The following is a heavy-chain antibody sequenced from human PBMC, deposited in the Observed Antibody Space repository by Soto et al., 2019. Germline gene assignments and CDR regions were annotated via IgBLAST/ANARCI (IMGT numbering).Heavy chain of an antibody. D-gene: IGHD6-19*01. Sequence: PGGSLILSCAASGFIFSQYSMNWVRQAPGKGLEWVSSISSTGALMYYADSVTGRFTISRDDADNSLYLQMNSLRVEDTAVYYCARDRLARGIPVAGRIDYWGQGALVTVSS. CDR1: GFIFSQYS. CDR3: ARDRLARGIPVAGRIDY. J-gene: IGHJ4*02. CDR2: ISSTGALM. V-gene: IGHV3-21*01.